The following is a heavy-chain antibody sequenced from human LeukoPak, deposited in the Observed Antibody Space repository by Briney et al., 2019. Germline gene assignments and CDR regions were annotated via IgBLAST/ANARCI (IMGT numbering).Heavy chain of an antibody. CDR2: ISSGGSTI. J-gene: IGHJ4*02. V-gene: IGHV3-48*01. CDR3: ARGRMGSGGFNY. CDR1: GFTFSTDN. Sequence: GGSLRLSCAASGFTFSTDNMNWVRQAPGKGLEWVSYISSGGSTIYYADSVTGRFTISRDNAKNSLFLQMNSLRAEDSAVYYCARGRMGSGGFNYWGQGTLVTVSS. D-gene: IGHD6-19*01.